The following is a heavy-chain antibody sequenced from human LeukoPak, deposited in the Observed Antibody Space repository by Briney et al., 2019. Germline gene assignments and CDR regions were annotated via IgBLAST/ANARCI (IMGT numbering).Heavy chain of an antibody. V-gene: IGHV3-64D*06. D-gene: IGHD3-22*01. Sequence: PGGSLRLSCSASGFTFSWHAMHWVGQAPGKGLEYVSAISSNGGSTYYADSVKGRFTISRDNSKNTLYLQMSSLRAEDTAVFYCVRTSSGYSPIWGQGTMVTVSS. CDR1: GFTFSWHA. CDR3: VRTSSGYSPI. J-gene: IGHJ3*02. CDR2: ISSNGGST.